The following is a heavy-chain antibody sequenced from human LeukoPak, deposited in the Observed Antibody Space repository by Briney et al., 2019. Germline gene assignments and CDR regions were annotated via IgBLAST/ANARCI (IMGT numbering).Heavy chain of an antibody. CDR3: AKDFGFYDILTAPDY. CDR2: ISYDGSNK. D-gene: IGHD3-9*01. V-gene: IGHV3-30*18. J-gene: IGHJ4*02. Sequence: GRSLRLSCAASGFTFSSYAMHWVRQAPGKGLEWVAVISYDGSNKYYADSVKGRFTISRDNSENTLYLQMNSLRAEDTAVYYCAKDFGFYDILTAPDYWGQGTLVTVSS. CDR1: GFTFSSYA.